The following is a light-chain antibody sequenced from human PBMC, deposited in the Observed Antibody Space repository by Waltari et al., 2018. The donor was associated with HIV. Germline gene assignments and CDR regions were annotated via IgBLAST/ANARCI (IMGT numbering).Light chain of an antibody. CDR1: QSIATY. CDR3: QQRAISPGT. CDR2: HAS. J-gene: IGKJ5*01. Sequence: SPATLSLSPGERATLSCRASQSIATYLAWYQHKPGQPPRLLMSHASTRATGIPARFSGSGSGTDFTLTISSLEPEDFAIYYCQQRAISPGTCGHGTRLDIK. V-gene: IGKV3-11*01.